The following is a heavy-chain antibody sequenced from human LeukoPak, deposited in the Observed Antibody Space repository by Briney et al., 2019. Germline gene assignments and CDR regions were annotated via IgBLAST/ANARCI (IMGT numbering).Heavy chain of an antibody. Sequence: SETLSLTGTVSGGSISSSSYYWGWIRQPPGKGLEWIGSIYYSGSTYYNPSLKSRVTMSVDTSKNQFSLKLSSVTAADTAVYYCARGRGPKYCSGGSCYYHYYYYYMDVWGKGTTVTVSS. CDR2: IYYSGST. D-gene: IGHD2-15*01. J-gene: IGHJ6*03. V-gene: IGHV4-39*07. CDR3: ARGRGPKYCSGGSCYYHYYYYYMDV. CDR1: GGSISSSSYY.